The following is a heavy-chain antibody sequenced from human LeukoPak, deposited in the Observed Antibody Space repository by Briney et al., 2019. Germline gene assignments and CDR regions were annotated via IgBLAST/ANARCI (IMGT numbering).Heavy chain of an antibody. CDR3: AMATRITMIGSDAFDI. CDR1: GGTFSSYA. V-gene: IGHV1-69*13. D-gene: IGHD3-22*01. J-gene: IGHJ3*02. Sequence: GASVKVSCEASGGTFSSYAISWVRQAPGQGLEWMGGIIPIFGTANYAQKFQGRVTITADESTSTAYMELSSLRSEDTAVYYCAMATRITMIGSDAFDIWGQGTMVTVSS. CDR2: IIPIFGTA.